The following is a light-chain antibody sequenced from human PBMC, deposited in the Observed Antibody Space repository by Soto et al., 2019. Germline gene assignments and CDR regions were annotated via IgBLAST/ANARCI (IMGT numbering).Light chain of an antibody. CDR3: HQYGGSPGT. Sequence: EIVLTQSPGTLSFSPGERATHSCRVSQSVTSNYLAWYQQRPGQAPRLLIYDASSGATGVPGRFSGSGSGTDFALTISRLEPEDFAVYYCHQYGGSPGTIGQGTKVDI. J-gene: IGKJ1*01. CDR2: DAS. V-gene: IGKV3-20*01. CDR1: QSVTSNY.